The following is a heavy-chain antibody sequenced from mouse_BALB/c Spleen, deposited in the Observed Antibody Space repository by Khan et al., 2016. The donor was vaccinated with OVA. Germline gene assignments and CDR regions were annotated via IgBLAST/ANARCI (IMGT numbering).Heavy chain of an antibody. CDR1: GYSFTGYF. D-gene: IGHD1-1*01. CDR2: INPHIGET. Sequence: VQLQQPGPELVKPGASVKISCKASGYSFTGYFMNWVMQSHGKSLEWIGRINPHIGETFYNQKFKDKATLTVDKSTSTAHMELRSLASEDSAVYCCARIYGSDFDYWGQGTTLTVSS. V-gene: IGHV1-20*02. J-gene: IGHJ2*01. CDR3: ARIYGSDFDY.